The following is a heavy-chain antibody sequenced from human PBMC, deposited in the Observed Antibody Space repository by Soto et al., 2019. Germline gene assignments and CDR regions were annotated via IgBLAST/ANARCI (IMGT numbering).Heavy chain of an antibody. Sequence: GESLKISCKGSGYSFTSYWISWVRQMPGKGLEWMGRIDPSDSYTNYSPSFQGHVTISADKSISTAYLQWSSLKASDTAMYYCAREDQPPRHYYGMDVWGQGTTVTVSS. J-gene: IGHJ6*02. CDR3: AREDQPPRHYYGMDV. CDR1: GYSFTSYW. CDR2: IDPSDSYT. V-gene: IGHV5-10-1*01. D-gene: IGHD2-2*01.